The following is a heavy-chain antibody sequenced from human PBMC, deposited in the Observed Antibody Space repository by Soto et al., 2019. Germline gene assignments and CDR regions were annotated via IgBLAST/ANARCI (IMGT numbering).Heavy chain of an antibody. Sequence: QVQLQQWGAGLLKPSETLSLTCAVFGGSLSGYYWSWIRQPPGKGLEWIGEMTHTGSTNYSPSPKTRLTISSDTSKNHFSLRLSSVTAADTAVYYCASGGNWGQGTLVTVSS. CDR3: ASGGN. D-gene: IGHD3-10*01. J-gene: IGHJ4*02. CDR2: MTHTGST. V-gene: IGHV4-34*01. CDR1: GGSLSGYY.